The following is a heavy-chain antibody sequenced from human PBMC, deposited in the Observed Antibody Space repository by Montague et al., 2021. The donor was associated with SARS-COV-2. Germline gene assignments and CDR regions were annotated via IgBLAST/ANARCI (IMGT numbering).Heavy chain of an antibody. Sequence: TLSLTCTLSGASITSGDYYWVWIRHHPGKGLEWIGYIYYGGSTFYNPSLRPRVAISIDTSKNQFSLNLSSVTAADTAIYYCARESSRSDADLWGQGTLVTVSS. CDR3: ARESSRSDADL. D-gene: IGHD2-2*01. CDR1: GASITSGDYY. CDR2: IYYGGST. V-gene: IGHV4-31*03. J-gene: IGHJ5*02.